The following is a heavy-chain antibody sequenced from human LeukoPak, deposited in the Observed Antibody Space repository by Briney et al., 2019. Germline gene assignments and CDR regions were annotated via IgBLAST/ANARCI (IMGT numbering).Heavy chain of an antibody. CDR3: ARDTGYDYVWGSYPPDY. J-gene: IGHJ4*02. D-gene: IGHD3-16*02. CDR2: ISYDGSFK. CDR1: GFSFNSYA. V-gene: IGHV3-30*04. Sequence: GGSLRLSCVASGFSFNSYAMHWVRQAPGKGLQWVSIISYDGSFKKYSDSVKGRFTISRDNAKNSLYLQMNSLRAEDTAVYYCARDTGYDYVWGSYPPDYWGQGTLVTVSS.